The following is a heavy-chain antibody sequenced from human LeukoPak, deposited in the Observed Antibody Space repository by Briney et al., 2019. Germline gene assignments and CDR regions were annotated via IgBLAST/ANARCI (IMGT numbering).Heavy chain of an antibody. V-gene: IGHV4-38-2*02. CDR1: GSSISSGSY. Sequence: SETLSLTCSVSGSSISSGSYWGWIRQSPGKGLEWIGSYYHSGTTYYNPSLKSRVTISVDTSKSQFSLKVSSVTAADTAVYYCAKYRSGALDWYFELWGRGTLVTVSS. J-gene: IGHJ2*01. D-gene: IGHD6-25*01. CDR3: AKYRSGALDWYFEL. CDR2: YYHSGTT.